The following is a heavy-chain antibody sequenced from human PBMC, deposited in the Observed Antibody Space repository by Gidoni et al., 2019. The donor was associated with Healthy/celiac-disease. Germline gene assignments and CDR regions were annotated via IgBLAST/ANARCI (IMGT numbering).Heavy chain of an antibody. CDR1: GFTFSSYA. CDR2: ISYDGSNK. Sequence: QVQLVESGGGVVQPGRSLRLSCAASGFTFSSYAMHWVRQAPGKGLEWGAVISYDGSNKYYADSVKGRFTISRDNSKNTLYLQMNSLRAEDTAVYYCARGRLGYCSSTSCPYYGMDVWGQGTTVTVSS. J-gene: IGHJ6*02. CDR3: ARGRLGYCSSTSCPYYGMDV. D-gene: IGHD2-2*01. V-gene: IGHV3-30-3*01.